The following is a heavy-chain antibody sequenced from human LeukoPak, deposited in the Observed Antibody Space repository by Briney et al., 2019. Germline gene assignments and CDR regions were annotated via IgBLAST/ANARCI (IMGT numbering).Heavy chain of an antibody. Sequence: SETLSLTCTVSGGSVSGGSYYWSWIRQPPGKGLEWIGYIYYSGSTNYNPSLKSRVTTSVDTSKNQFSLKLSSVTAADTAVYYCASADYYGSDYGMDVWGQGTTVTVSS. CDR3: ASADYYGSDYGMDV. V-gene: IGHV4-61*01. CDR2: IYYSGST. D-gene: IGHD3-10*01. CDR1: GGSVSGGSYY. J-gene: IGHJ6*02.